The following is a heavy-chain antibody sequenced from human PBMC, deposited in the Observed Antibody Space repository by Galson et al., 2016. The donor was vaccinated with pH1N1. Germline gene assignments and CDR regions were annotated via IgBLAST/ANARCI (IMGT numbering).Heavy chain of an antibody. Sequence: SLRLSCAASGFIFSGYSMNWVRQAPGKGLEWVAVISHAGSNKLYADSVKGRFTISRDNSKNTLYLQMNSLRVEDTAVYYCAKGGYGDYGLDVFDIWGQGTMVIVSS. CDR1: GFIFSGYS. V-gene: IGHV3-30*18. CDR2: ISHAGSNK. D-gene: IGHD4-17*01. J-gene: IGHJ3*02. CDR3: AKGGYGDYGLDVFDI.